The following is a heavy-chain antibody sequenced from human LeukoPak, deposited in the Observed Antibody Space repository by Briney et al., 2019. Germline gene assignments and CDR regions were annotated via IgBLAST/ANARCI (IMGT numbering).Heavy chain of an antibody. V-gene: IGHV3-48*03. CDR1: GFTFSSYE. J-gene: IGHJ4*02. D-gene: IGHD5-18*01. CDR2: ISSSGSTI. CDR3: ARQKAMAPGADY. Sequence: GGSLRLSCAASGFTFSSYEMSWVRQAPGKGLEWVSYISSSGSTIYYADSVKGRFTISRDNAKNSLYLQMNSLRAEDTAVYYCARQKAMAPGADYWGQGTLVTVSS.